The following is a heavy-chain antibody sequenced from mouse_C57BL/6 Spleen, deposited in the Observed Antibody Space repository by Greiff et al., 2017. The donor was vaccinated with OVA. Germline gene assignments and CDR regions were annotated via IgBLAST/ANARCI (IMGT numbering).Heavy chain of an antibody. CDR1: GFSLTSYG. J-gene: IGHJ1*03. CDR2: IWSGGST. V-gene: IGHV2-4*01. CDR3: AKKADYYGSSYDWYFDV. Sequence: QVHVKQSGPGLVQPSQSLSITCTVSGFSLTSYGVHWVRQPPGKGLEWLGVIWSGGSTDYNAAFISRLSISKDNSKSQVFFKMNSLQADDTAIYYCAKKADYYGSSYDWYFDVWGTGTTVTVSS. D-gene: IGHD1-1*01.